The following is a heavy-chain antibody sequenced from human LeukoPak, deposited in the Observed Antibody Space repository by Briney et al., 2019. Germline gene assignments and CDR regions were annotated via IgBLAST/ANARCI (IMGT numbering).Heavy chain of an antibody. CDR2: IWYDGSNK. J-gene: IGHJ4*02. Sequence: GGSLRLSCAASGFTFSSYGMHWVRQAPGKGLEWGAVIWYDGSNKYYVDSVKGRFTISRDNPKNTLYLQMNSLRGEDTAVYYCARSRTGTAAYAADYWGQGPLVTVSS. CDR1: GFTFSSYG. V-gene: IGHV3-33*01. CDR3: ARSRTGTAAYAADY. D-gene: IGHD6-13*01.